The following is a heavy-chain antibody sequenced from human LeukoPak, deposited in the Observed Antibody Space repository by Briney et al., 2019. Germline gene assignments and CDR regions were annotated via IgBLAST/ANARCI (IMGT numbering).Heavy chain of an antibody. D-gene: IGHD3-22*01. CDR3: AAITYSSGYYSFSY. Sequence: ASVKVSCKASGYTFTSYGITWVRQAPGKGLEWMGGFDPEDGETIYAQKFQGRVTMTEDTSTDTAYMELSSLRSEDTAVYYCAAITYSSGYYSFSYWGQGTLVTVSS. V-gene: IGHV1-24*01. CDR2: FDPEDGET. J-gene: IGHJ4*02. CDR1: GYTFTSYG.